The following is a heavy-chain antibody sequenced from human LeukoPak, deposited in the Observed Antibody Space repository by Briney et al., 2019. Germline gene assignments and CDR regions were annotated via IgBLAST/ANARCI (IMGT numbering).Heavy chain of an antibody. CDR3: AKDMKGKYSSSLRPLDY. Sequence: GRSLRLSCAASGFTFDDYAMHWVRQAPGKGLEWVSGISWNSGSIGYADSVKGRFTISRDNAKSSLYLQMNSLRAEDTALYYCAKDMKGKYSSSLRPLDYWGQGTLVTVSS. J-gene: IGHJ4*02. CDR1: GFTFDDYA. D-gene: IGHD6-13*01. CDR2: ISWNSGSI. V-gene: IGHV3-9*01.